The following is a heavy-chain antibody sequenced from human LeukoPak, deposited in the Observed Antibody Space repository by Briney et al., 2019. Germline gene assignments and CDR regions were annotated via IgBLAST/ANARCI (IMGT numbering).Heavy chain of an antibody. CDR2: IYYSGST. CDR3: ARPRLGATPFDAFDI. D-gene: IGHD1-26*01. V-gene: IGHV4-39*07. Sequence: SETLSLTCTVSGDSISSSSYYWGWIRQPPGKGLEWIGSIYYSGSTYFNPSLKSRVTISVDTSKNQFSLKLSYVTAADTAVYYCARPRLGATPFDAFDIWGQGTMVTVSS. J-gene: IGHJ3*02. CDR1: GDSISSSSYY.